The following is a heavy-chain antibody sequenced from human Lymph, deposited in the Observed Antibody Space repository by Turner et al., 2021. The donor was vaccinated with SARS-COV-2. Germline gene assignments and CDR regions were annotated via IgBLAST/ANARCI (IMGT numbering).Heavy chain of an antibody. CDR2: ISYDGFNK. V-gene: IGHV3-30*04. Sequence: QVQLVESGGGVVQPGRSLRLSCAASGFTFSTYAIHWVRQAPGKGLEWVGVISYDGFNKYYSDSVKGQFTISRDNSKNTLYLQMSSLRAEDTAVYYCARGSGSYLSAFDIWGQGTMVTVSS. CDR3: ARGSGSYLSAFDI. J-gene: IGHJ3*02. CDR1: GFTFSTYA. D-gene: IGHD1-26*01.